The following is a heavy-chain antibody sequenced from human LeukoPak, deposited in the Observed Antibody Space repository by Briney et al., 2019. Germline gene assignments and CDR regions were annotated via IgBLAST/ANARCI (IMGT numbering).Heavy chain of an antibody. CDR3: ARHSSSGWYDVDH. CDR2: IYYSGST. V-gene: IGHV4-28*01. Sequence: SDTLSLTCAVSGYPISSSNWWGWIRQSPGKGLEWIGYIYYSGSTYYNPSLKSRVTMSVDTSKNQFSLKVSSVTAVDTAVYYCARHSSSGWYDVDHWGQGTLVTVSS. D-gene: IGHD6-19*01. CDR1: GYPISSSNW. J-gene: IGHJ4*02.